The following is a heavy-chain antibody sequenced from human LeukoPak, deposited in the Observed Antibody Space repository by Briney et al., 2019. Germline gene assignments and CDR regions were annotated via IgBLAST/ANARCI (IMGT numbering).Heavy chain of an antibody. CDR2: ISSSSSYI. CDR3: ARDQMYYYDSSGPS. J-gene: IGHJ5*02. D-gene: IGHD3-22*01. CDR1: GFTFSSYS. V-gene: IGHV3-21*01. Sequence: GGSLRLSCAASGFTFSSYSMNWVRQAPVKGLEWVSSISSSSSYIYYADSVKGRFTISRDNAKNSLYLQMNSLRAEDTAVYYCARDQMYYYDSSGPSWGQGTLVTVSS.